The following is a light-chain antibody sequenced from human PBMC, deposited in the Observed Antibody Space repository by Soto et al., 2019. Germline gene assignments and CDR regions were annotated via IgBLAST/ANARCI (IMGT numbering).Light chain of an antibody. V-gene: IGLV1-44*01. CDR1: NSNIGSHT. CDR2: SNS. CDR3: ASWDDNLQV. J-gene: IGLJ1*01. Sequence: QSVLTQPPSASGTPGQRVTISCSGSNSNIGSHTVNWYQQLPGTAPKLLIYSNSQRPLGVPVRFSGSKSGTSAPLAISGLQSGDEADYYCASWDDNLQVFGLGTKLTVL.